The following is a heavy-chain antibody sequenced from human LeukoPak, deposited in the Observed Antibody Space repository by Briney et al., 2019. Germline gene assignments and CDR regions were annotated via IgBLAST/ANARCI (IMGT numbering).Heavy chain of an antibody. CDR2: ILPMLGTA. Sequence: GASVKVSCKASGGALSDYTISWVRQAPGQGREWMGAILPMLGTAKYAQSLQGRVTITTDDSSSTVYMELSSLRFEDTASYFCARDGLLTRTGMDAWGKGTTVTVPS. CDR1: GGALSDYT. CDR3: ARDGLLTRTGMDA. D-gene: IGHD3/OR15-3a*01. V-gene: IGHV1-69*16. J-gene: IGHJ6*03.